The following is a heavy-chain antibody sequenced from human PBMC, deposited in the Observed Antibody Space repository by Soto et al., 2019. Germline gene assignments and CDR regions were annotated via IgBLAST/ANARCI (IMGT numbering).Heavy chain of an antibody. CDR2: AIPVYGST. CDR1: GXTXXNYA. Sequence: QVQLVQSGAEVKKPXTSXXXXXEVXGXTXXNYAXXXVRXAPXXXXXWLGGAIPVYGSTNYAQKFQGRVTITAGESATTTFMELSSLRSDDTAVYYCARRGLANSRDAFDIWGQGTLVTVS. CDR3: ARRGLANSRDAFDI. D-gene: IGHD1-26*01. V-gene: IGHV1-69*01. J-gene: IGHJ3*02.